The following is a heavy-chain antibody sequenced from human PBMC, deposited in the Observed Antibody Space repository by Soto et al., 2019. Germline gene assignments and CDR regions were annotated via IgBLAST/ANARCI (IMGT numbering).Heavy chain of an antibody. V-gene: IGHV1-69*12. J-gene: IGHJ6*02. CDR2: IIPIFGTA. Sequence: QVQLVQSGAEVKKPGSSVKVSCKASGGTFSSYAISWVRQAPGQGLEWMGGIIPIFGTADYAQKFQGRVTITADEYTSTAYTELSSLRSEDTAVYYCASHSGSSPEGRYYYGMDVWGQGTTVTVSS. CDR1: GGTFSSYA. CDR3: ASHSGSSPEGRYYYGMDV. D-gene: IGHD1-26*01.